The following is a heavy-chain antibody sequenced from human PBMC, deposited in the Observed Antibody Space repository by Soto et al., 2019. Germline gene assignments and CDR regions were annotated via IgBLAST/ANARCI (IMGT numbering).Heavy chain of an antibody. CDR1: GFTFSSYA. CDR2: ISYDGSNK. Sequence: PVGSLRLSCAASGFTFSSYAMHWVRQAPVKGLEWVAVISYDGSNKYYADSVKGRFTISRDNSKNTLYLQMNSLRAEDTAVYYCARGKVLSYYYYGMDVWGQGTTVTVSS. V-gene: IGHV3-30-3*01. J-gene: IGHJ6*02. CDR3: ARGKVLSYYYYGMDV.